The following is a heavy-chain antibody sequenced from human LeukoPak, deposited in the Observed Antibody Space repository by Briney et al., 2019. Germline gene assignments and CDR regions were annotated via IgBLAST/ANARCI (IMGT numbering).Heavy chain of an antibody. Sequence: GGSLRLSCAASGFTFSSHSMNWVRQAPGKGLEWVSSISSSSSYIYYADSVKGRFTISRDNAKNSLYLQMNSLRAGDTAVYYCAATNYYDSSGYYYGFDYWGQGTLVTVSS. D-gene: IGHD3-22*01. CDR1: GFTFSSHS. V-gene: IGHV3-21*01. J-gene: IGHJ4*02. CDR3: AATNYYDSSGYYYGFDY. CDR2: ISSSSSYI.